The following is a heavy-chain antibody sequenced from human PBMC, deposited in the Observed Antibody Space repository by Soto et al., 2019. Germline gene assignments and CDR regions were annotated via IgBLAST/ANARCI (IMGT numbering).Heavy chain of an antibody. CDR1: GGSICSYY. CDR3: ARGRYDFGVVMTDYYGMDD. V-gene: IGHV4-59*01. D-gene: IGHD3-3*01. J-gene: IGHJ6*02. Sequence: RSLTCTVSGGSICSYYWSWIRLPPGKVLEWIGYIYYSGSTNYNPSLKSRVTISVDTSKNQFSLKLSSVTDADTAVYYCARGRYDFGVVMTDYYGMDDSGQGTMVTVS. CDR2: IYYSGST.